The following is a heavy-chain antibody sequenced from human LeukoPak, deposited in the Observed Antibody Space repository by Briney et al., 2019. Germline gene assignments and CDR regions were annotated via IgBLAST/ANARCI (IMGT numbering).Heavy chain of an antibody. V-gene: IGHV4-59*10. D-gene: IGHD6-19*01. J-gene: IGHJ4*02. CDR3: ARAAVAGSSYFDY. CDR1: GFTFSSYA. CDR2: IYTSGST. Sequence: PGGSLRLSCAASGFTFSSYAMSWVRQAPGKGLEWIGRIYTSGSTNYNPSLKSRVTMSVDTSKNQFSLKLSSVTAADTAVYYCARAAVAGSSYFDYWGQGTLVTVSS.